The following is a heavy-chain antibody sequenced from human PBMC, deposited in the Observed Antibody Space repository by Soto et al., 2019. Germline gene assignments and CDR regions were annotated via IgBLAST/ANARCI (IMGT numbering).Heavy chain of an antibody. J-gene: IGHJ4*02. Sequence: EVQLVESGGGLVKPGGSLRLSCAASGFAFSSYSMNWVRQAPGKGLEWVAFITIRSSYIYYAVSVRGRFTISRDNAKNSLYLQMDGLRAEDTAVYYCARDDGWLVLDYWGQGTLVTVSS. CDR3: ARDDGWLVLDY. CDR2: ITIRSSYI. D-gene: IGHD6-19*01. V-gene: IGHV3-21*06. CDR1: GFAFSSYS.